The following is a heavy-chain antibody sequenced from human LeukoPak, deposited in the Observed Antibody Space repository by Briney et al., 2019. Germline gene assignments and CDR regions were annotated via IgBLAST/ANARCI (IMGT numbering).Heavy chain of an antibody. V-gene: IGHV3-48*01. CDR2: ISGSSGTI. D-gene: IGHD3-16*01. CDR3: ARRSEFGVLYYMDV. J-gene: IGHJ6*03. Sequence: GGSLRLSCAASGFTFSTYSMNWVRQAPGKGLDWVSYISGSSGTIYYADSVKGRFTISRDNAKSSLYLKMNSLRAEDTAVYYCARRSEFGVLYYMDVWGKGTTVTVSS. CDR1: GFTFSTYS.